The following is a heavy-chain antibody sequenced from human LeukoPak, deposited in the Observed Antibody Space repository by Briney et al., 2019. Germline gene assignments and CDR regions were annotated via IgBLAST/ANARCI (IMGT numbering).Heavy chain of an antibody. Sequence: PGGSLRLSCAASGFTFSSYGMYWVRQAPGKGLEWVAVIWYDGSNKYYADSVKGRFTISRDNSKNTLYLQMNSLRAEDTAVYYCARDSAVLLAYDSSGSYDYWGQGTLVTVSS. CDR3: ARDSAVLLAYDSSGSYDY. CDR1: GFTFSSYG. J-gene: IGHJ4*02. V-gene: IGHV3-33*01. CDR2: IWYDGSNK. D-gene: IGHD3-22*01.